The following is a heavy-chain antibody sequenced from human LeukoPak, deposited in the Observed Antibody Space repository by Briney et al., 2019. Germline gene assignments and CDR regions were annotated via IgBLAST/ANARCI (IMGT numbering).Heavy chain of an antibody. CDR2: IYYSGST. J-gene: IGHJ4*02. D-gene: IGHD3-10*01. V-gene: IGHV4-39*01. Sequence: PSETQSLTCTVSGGSISSSSYYWGWIRQPPGKGLEWMGSIYYSGSTYYNPSLKSRVTISVDTSKNQFSLKLSSVTAADTAVYYCARQGKGTREYFDYWGQGTLVTVSS. CDR1: GGSISSSSYY. CDR3: ARQGKGTREYFDY.